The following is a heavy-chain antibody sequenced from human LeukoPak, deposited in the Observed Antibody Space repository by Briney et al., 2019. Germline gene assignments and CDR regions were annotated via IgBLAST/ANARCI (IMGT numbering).Heavy chain of an antibody. CDR1: GFTFSTYA. V-gene: IGHV3-30-3*01. CDR3: TSEEVAMVYFDY. CDR2: ISYDGSNK. J-gene: IGHJ4*02. D-gene: IGHD5-18*01. Sequence: GGSLRLSCAASGFTFSTYAMHWVRQAPGKRLEWVAVISYDGSNKYYADSVKGRFTISRDNSKNTLYLQMNSLRAEDTAVYYCTSEEVAMVYFDYWGQGTLVTVSS.